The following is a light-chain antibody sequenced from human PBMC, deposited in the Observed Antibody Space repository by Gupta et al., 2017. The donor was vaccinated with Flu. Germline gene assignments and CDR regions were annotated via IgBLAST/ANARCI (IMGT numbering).Light chain of an antibody. CDR2: DAS. CDR1: RVIGSS. Sequence: ERATLSCRASRVIGSSLAWYQQKPGQAPGLLIYDASTRAAGLPARFSGSGSGTEFSLTISSLHSEDFAVYYCQQYQNWPPWTFGPGTKVEI. V-gene: IGKV3-15*01. CDR3: QQYQNWPPWT. J-gene: IGKJ1*01.